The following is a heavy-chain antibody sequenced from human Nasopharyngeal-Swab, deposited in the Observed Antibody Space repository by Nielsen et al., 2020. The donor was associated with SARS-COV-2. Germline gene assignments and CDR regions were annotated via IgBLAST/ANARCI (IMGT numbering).Heavy chain of an antibody. CDR3: ARGCRYCTPKMYFDL. D-gene: IGHD2-8*01. CDR2: IYYSGST. V-gene: IGHV4-59*01. CDR1: GDSISGYY. Sequence: SETLSLTCTVSGDSISGYYWSWIRQSPGKGLEWIGYIYYSGSTNYNPSLKSRVTISVDTSKNQFSLKLSSVTAADTAVYYCARGCRYCTPKMYFDLWGRGTLVTVSS. J-gene: IGHJ2*01.